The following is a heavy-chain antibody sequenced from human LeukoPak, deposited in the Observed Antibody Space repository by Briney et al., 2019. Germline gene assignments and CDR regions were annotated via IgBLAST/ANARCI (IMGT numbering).Heavy chain of an antibody. D-gene: IGHD3-10*01. CDR2: ISGSGGDS. J-gene: IGHJ4*02. V-gene: IGHV3-23*01. Sequence: GGSLRLSCAASGFTFNNFAMSWVRQAPGKGLEWVSLISGSGGDSKSVDSVKGRFVISRDSSKNSLYLQLNSLRPEDTAVYYCAKMAIAKGATQGRGFLQFDCWGQGTLVTVSS. CDR1: GFTFNNFA. CDR3: AKMAIAKGATQGRGFLQFDC.